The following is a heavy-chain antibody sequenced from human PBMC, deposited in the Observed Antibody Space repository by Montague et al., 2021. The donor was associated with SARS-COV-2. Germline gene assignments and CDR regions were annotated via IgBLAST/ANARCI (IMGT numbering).Heavy chain of an antibody. CDR1: AGSISNYY. CDR3: TSSYGSGYSGFDY. D-gene: IGHD3-10*01. Sequence: SETLSLTCTVSAGSISNYYWCWIRQSARQGLDLIGRIYTSGGTNYNHSLTRRVTVSVDTSTSQFSLNLNSLTVADTTISYCTSSYGSGYSGFDYWGQGIPVTVSS. CDR2: IYTSGGT. J-gene: IGHJ4*02. V-gene: IGHV4-4*07.